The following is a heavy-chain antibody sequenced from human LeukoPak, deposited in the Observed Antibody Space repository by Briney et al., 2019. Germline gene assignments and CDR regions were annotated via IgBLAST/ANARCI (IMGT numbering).Heavy chain of an antibody. Sequence: ASVKVSCKASGGAFSSYAISWVRQAPGQGLEWMGWISAYNGNTNYAQKLQGRVTMTTDTSKSTAYMELRSLRSDDTAVYYCARGSRRWYSSSWYYYGMDVWGQGTTVTVSS. V-gene: IGHV1-18*01. CDR2: ISAYNGNT. CDR3: ARGSRRWYSSSWYYYGMDV. J-gene: IGHJ6*02. CDR1: GGAFSSYA. D-gene: IGHD6-13*01.